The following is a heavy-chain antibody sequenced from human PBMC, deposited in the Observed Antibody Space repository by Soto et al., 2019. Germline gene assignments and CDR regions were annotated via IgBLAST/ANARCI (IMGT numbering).Heavy chain of an antibody. Sequence: EVQLVESGGGLVKPGGSLRLSCEASGFTFSGHTLTWVRQAPGKGLEWVSSISSSGGYIHYADSGKGRFTISRDNANNALFLQMHSLRVEDTALYYCAGRIAAVGGMDVWGQGTTVSVSS. CDR2: ISSSGGYI. V-gene: IGHV3-21*02. CDR1: GFTFSGHT. CDR3: AGRIAAVGGMDV. J-gene: IGHJ6*02. D-gene: IGHD6-13*01.